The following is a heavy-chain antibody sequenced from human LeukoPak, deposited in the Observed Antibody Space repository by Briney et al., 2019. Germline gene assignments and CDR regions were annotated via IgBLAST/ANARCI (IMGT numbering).Heavy chain of an antibody. V-gene: IGHV1-69*05. CDR1: GGTFSNYA. D-gene: IGHD3-22*01. Sequence: GASVKVSCKASGGTFSNYATSWVRQAPGQGREWMGRIIPIFGTTNYAQKFQGRVTITTDASTSTAYMELSSLRSENTAVYYCARGGEANYYDTSGSYLYYYWGQGTLVTVSS. CDR2: IIPIFGTT. J-gene: IGHJ4*02. CDR3: ARGGEANYYDTSGSYLYYY.